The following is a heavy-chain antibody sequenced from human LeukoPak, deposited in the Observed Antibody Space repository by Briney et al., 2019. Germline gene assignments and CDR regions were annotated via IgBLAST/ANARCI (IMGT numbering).Heavy chain of an antibody. V-gene: IGHV1-2*07. Sequence: GASLKVSCKASGYTFTGPYIHWMRQAPGQGLEWMAWINPNSGGTKYAHKFQGRVTVTRDTSTSTAYMELSGLRADDTATYYCARVEYCTKGVCINFDLWGQGTLVAVSS. J-gene: IGHJ4*02. D-gene: IGHD2-8*01. CDR3: ARVEYCTKGVCINFDL. CDR2: INPNSGGT. CDR1: GYTFTGPY.